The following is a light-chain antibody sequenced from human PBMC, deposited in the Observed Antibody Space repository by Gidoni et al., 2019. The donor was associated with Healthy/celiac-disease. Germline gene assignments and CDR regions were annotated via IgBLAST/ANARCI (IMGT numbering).Light chain of an antibody. CDR1: SSNIGAGYD. CDR2: GNS. CDR3: QSYDSSLSGSGVV. Sequence: QSVLTQPPSVSGAPGQRVTISCTGSSSNIGAGYDVHWYQQLPGTAPKLLIYGNSKRPSGVPDRFSGSKSGTSASLAITGLQAEDEADYYCQSYDSSLSGSGVVFGGGTKLXV. V-gene: IGLV1-40*01. J-gene: IGLJ2*01.